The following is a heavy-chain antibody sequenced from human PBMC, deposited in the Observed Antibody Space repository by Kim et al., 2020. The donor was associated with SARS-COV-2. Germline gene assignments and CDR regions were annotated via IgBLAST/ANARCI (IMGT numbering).Heavy chain of an antibody. J-gene: IGHJ4*02. CDR3: ARHRLCAWYCYFDS. V-gene: IGHV3-7*03. D-gene: IGHD6-19*01. Sequence: VDSVKGRFTGSRNNAKNSLYLQMNSRRAEDTAVYYCARHRLCAWYCYFDSWGQGTLVTVSS.